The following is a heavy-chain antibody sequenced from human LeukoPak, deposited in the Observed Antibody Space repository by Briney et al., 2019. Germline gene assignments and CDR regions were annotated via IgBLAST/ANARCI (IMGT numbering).Heavy chain of an antibody. CDR3: ARLEYSGSLHSDY. J-gene: IGHJ4*02. CDR1: GFTFSSYS. V-gene: IGHV3-21*01. CDR2: ISSSSSYI. Sequence: GGPLRLSCAASGFTFSSYSMNWVRQAPGKGREGVSSISSSSSYIYYADSVKGRFTISRDNAKNSLYLQMNSLRAEDTAVYYCARLEYSGSLHSDYWGQGTLVTVSS. D-gene: IGHD1-26*01.